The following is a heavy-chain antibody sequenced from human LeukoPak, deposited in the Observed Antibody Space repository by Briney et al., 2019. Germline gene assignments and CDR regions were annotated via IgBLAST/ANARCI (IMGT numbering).Heavy chain of an antibody. CDR1: GYSFTSYW. CDR3: ARPHYYGSGSYYSGFDI. D-gene: IGHD3-10*01. Sequence: GASLQISCQGSGYSFTSYWIAWFRQLPGKGLEWMGIIYPADSDTRYSPSFQGQVSISADKSMSIAYLQWRSLKASDTAMYYCARPHYYGSGSYYSGFDIWGQGTMVTVSS. J-gene: IGHJ3*02. V-gene: IGHV5-51*01. CDR2: IYPADSDT.